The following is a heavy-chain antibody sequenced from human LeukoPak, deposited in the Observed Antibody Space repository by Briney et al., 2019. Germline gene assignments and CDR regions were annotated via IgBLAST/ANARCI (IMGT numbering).Heavy chain of an antibody. Sequence: SVKVSCKASGYTFTSYGISWVRQAPGQGLEWMGRIIPILGIANYAQKFQGRVTITADKSTSTAYMELSSLRSEDTAVYYCARAAGGEMATSNWGQGTLVTVSS. V-gene: IGHV1-69*04. D-gene: IGHD5-24*01. CDR2: IIPILGIA. CDR1: GYTFTSYG. J-gene: IGHJ4*02. CDR3: ARAAGGEMATSN.